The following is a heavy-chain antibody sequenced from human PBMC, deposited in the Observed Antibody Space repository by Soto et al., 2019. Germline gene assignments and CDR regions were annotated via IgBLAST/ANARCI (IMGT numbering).Heavy chain of an antibody. J-gene: IGHJ4*02. CDR2: IYDSGSP. Sequence: SETMSLTCTVCGGSISRGDSYWGWVRQPPGKGLEWIGSIYDSGSPYYNPSLKSQVTISVDTSNNQFSLKLSSVTAADTAVHFCARHRRSSGWADYWGRGTLVTVSSGKYLTGGSLRLSCAASGSNPLDSWGQGTLVTVSS. CDR3: ARHRRSSGWADYWGRGTLVTVSSGKYLTGGSLRLSCAASGSNPLDS. D-gene: IGHD6-19*01. CDR1: GGSISRGDSY. V-gene: IGHV4-39*01.